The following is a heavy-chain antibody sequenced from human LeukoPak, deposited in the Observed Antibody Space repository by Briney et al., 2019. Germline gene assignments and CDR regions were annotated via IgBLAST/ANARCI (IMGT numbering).Heavy chain of an antibody. J-gene: IGHJ4*02. D-gene: IGHD7-27*01. V-gene: IGHV3-48*02. Sequence: PGGSLRLSCAASGFTFSSYSMNWVRQAPGKGLEWVSYISSSSSTIYYADSVKGRFTISRDNAKNSLYLQMNSLRDEDTAVYYCARGTGDRLVYYFDYWGQGTLVTVSS. CDR2: ISSSSSTI. CDR3: ARGTGDRLVYYFDY. CDR1: GFTFSSYS.